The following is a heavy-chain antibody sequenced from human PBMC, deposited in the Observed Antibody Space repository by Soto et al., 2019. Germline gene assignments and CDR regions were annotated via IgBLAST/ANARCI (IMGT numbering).Heavy chain of an antibody. V-gene: IGHV4-4*07. D-gene: IGHD3-22*01. Sequence: LSLTCTVSGGSISSYYWSWIRQPAGKGLEWIGRIYTSGSTNYNPSLKSRVTMSVDTSKNQFSLKLSSVTAADTAVYYCARGGDMIVVVGYAFDIWGQGTMVTVSS. CDR3: ARGGDMIVVVGYAFDI. CDR1: GGSISSYY. J-gene: IGHJ3*02. CDR2: IYTSGST.